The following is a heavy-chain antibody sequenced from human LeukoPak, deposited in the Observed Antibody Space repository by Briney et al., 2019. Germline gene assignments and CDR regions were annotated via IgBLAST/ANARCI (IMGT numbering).Heavy chain of an antibody. D-gene: IGHD4-11*01. J-gene: IGHJ6*03. CDR1: GFSLSTSGVG. CDR2: IYWDDDK. V-gene: IGHV2-5*02. Sequence: SGPTLVKPTQTLTLTCTFSGFSLSTSGVGVGWIRQPPGKALEWLALIYWDDDKRYSPSLKSRLTITKDTSKNQVVLTMTNMDPVDTATYYCAQSNRARMTTVTNYYYYMDVWGKGTTVTVSS. CDR3: AQSNRARMTTVTNYYYYMDV.